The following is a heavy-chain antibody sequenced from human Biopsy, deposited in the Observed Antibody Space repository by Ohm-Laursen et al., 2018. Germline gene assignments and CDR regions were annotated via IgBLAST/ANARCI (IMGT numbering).Heavy chain of an antibody. CDR2: ITGGGGVT. J-gene: IGHJ6*02. CDR1: GFTFISHD. D-gene: IGHD5-18*01. Sequence: SLRLSCAASGFTFISHDMSWVRQAPGKGLEWVSVITGGGGVTYYADPVKGRFTVSRDNSMNTMFLQMNSLGAQDSGTYYCAKWGTSMALYHFYGMDVWGQGTTVSVSS. CDR3: AKWGTSMALYHFYGMDV. V-gene: IGHV3-23*01.